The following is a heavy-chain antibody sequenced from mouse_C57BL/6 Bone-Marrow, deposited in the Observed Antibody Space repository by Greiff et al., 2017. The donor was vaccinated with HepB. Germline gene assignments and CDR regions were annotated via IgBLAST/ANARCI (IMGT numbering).Heavy chain of an antibody. V-gene: IGHV2-2*01. CDR3: ARTLTGTGAWFAY. D-gene: IGHD4-1*01. J-gene: IGHJ3*01. Sequence: VMLVESEGGLVQPGSSMKLSCTASGFSLTSYGVHWVRQSPGKGLEWLGVIWSGGSTDYNAAFISRLSISKDNSKSQVFFKMNSLQADDTAIYYCARTLTGTGAWFAYWGQGTLVTVSA. CDR2: IWSGGST. CDR1: GFSLTSYG.